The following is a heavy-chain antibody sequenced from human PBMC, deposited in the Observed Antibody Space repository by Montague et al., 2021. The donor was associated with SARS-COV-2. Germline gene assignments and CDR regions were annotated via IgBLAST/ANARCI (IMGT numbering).Heavy chain of an antibody. CDR1: GFSLSTSGVG. CDR2: IYWDDDK. D-gene: IGHD2-15*01. CDR3: AHVGLACSGGSCYPKIKACYFVP. J-gene: IGHJ2*01. V-gene: IGHV2-5*02. Sequence: PALVKPTQTLTLTCTFSGFSLSTSGVGVGWIRQPPGKALEWLALIYWDDDKRYSPSLKSRLTITKDTSKNQVVLTMTNMDPVDTATYYCAHVGLACSGGSCYPKIKACYFVPGARGPLFPASS.